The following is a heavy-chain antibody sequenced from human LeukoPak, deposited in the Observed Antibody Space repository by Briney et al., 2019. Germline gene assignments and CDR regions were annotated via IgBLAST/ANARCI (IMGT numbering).Heavy chain of an antibody. CDR1: GFTLSRYA. D-gene: IGHD2-15*01. Sequence: GGSLTLSCAVAGFTLSRYAMSWVRQGGGRGLEWVSAISVRGNTYHAASVKGRFTISRDSSKNTLYLQMNSLRAGDAAVYYCAKAPVTTCSGAYCYPFDYWSQGTLVTVSS. CDR3: AKAPVTTCSGAYCYPFDY. J-gene: IGHJ4*02. CDR2: ISVRGNT. V-gene: IGHV3-23*01.